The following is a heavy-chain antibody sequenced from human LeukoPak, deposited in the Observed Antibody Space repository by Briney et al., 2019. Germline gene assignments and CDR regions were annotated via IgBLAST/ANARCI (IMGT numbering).Heavy chain of an antibody. D-gene: IGHD2-2*01. V-gene: IGHV3-23*01. J-gene: IGHJ6*02. Sequence: GGSLRLSCAGSGFTFSNYDMSWVRQAPGKGLEWVSAITGSGGSTYYADSVKGRFTISRDNSKNTLYLQMNSLRAEDTAVYYCAKGYCSSTSCYATYYYYGMDVWGQGTTVTVSS. CDR1: GFTFSNYD. CDR2: ITGSGGST. CDR3: AKGYCSSTSCYATYYYYGMDV.